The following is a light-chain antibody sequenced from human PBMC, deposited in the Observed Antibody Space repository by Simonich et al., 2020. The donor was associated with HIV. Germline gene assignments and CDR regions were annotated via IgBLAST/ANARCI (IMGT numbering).Light chain of an antibody. J-gene: IGKJ2*01. V-gene: IGKV3-15*01. Sequence: EIVLTQSPGTLSLSPGERATLSCRASQSVSSTYLGWYQQKPGQAPRLLIYDASTRATGIPARFSGSGSGTEFTLTISTMQSEDFAVYYCQHYNNWPPYTFGQGTKLEIK. CDR3: QHYNNWPPYT. CDR2: DAS. CDR1: QSVSSTY.